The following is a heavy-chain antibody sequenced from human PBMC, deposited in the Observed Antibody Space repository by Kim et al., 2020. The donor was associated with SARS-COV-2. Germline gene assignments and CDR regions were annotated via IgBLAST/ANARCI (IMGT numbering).Heavy chain of an antibody. CDR1: GFTFSSYA. D-gene: IGHD3-10*01. CDR2: ISSNGGST. CDR3: VKGHDYYGSGSYFDY. J-gene: IGHJ4*02. V-gene: IGHV3-64D*09. Sequence: GGSLRLSCSASGFTFSSYAMHWVRQAPGKGLEYVSAISSNGGSTYYADSVKGRFTISRDNSKNTLYLQMSSLRAEDTAVYYCVKGHDYYGSGSYFDYWGQGTLVTVSS.